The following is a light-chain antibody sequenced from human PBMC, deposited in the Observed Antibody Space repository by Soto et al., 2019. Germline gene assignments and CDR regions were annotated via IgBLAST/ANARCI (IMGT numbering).Light chain of an antibody. CDR1: QSVSSY. Sequence: DIVMTQSPATLSLSPGERATLSCRASQSVSSYLAWYQQKPGQPPRLLIYGASSRATGIPDRFSGSGSGTDFTLTIRRLEPEDFAVYYCQQFGASLTWTFGQGTKVDIK. CDR3: QQFGASLTWT. V-gene: IGKV3-20*01. J-gene: IGKJ1*01. CDR2: GAS.